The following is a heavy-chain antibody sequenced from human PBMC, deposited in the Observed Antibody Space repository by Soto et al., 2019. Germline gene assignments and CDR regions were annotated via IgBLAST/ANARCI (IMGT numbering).Heavy chain of an antibody. J-gene: IGHJ4*02. D-gene: IGHD6-13*01. CDR3: ARAFGSTDY. Sequence: QVQLVQSGAEVKKPGASVKVSCEASGYTFSSYGISRVRQAPEQGFEWMGWISGYNSITRYAQKFQGRVTMTTDTSTSTAYMELRSLRSDDTAVYYCARAFGSTDYWGQGTLVTVSS. V-gene: IGHV1-18*01. CDR1: GYTFSSYG. CDR2: ISGYNSIT.